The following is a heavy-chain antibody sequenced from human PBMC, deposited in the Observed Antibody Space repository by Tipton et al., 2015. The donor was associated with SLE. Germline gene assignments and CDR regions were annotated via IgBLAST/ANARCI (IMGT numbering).Heavy chain of an antibody. V-gene: IGHV4-34*01. CDR1: GGSFSGYY. CDR3: ARGLGVVVTAHAFDI. J-gene: IGHJ3*02. D-gene: IGHD2-21*02. Sequence: TLSLTCAVYGGSFSGYYWSWIRQPPGKGLEWIGEINHSGSTNYNPSLKSRVTISVDTSKNQFSLKLSSVTAADTAVYCCARGLGVVVTAHAFDIWGQGTMVTVSS. CDR2: INHSGST.